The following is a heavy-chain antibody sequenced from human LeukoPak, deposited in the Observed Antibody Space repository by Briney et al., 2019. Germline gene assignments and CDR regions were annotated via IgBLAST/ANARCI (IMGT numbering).Heavy chain of an antibody. Sequence: PSETLSLTCAVYGGSFSGYYWSWIRQPPGKGLEWIGEINHSGSTNYNPSLKSRVTISVDTSKNQFSLKLSSVTAADTAVYYCARHGYFYGKYYFDYWGQGTLVTVSS. CDR1: GGSFSGYY. CDR2: INHSGST. D-gene: IGHD5-18*01. CDR3: ARHGYFYGKYYFDY. J-gene: IGHJ4*02. V-gene: IGHV4-34*01.